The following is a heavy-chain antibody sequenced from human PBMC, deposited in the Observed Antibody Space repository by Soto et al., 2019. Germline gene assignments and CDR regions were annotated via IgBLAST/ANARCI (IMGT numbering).Heavy chain of an antibody. CDR1: GGSVRAPDW. J-gene: IGHJ5*01. V-gene: IGHV4-4*02. D-gene: IGHD1-1*01. CDR3: ARVRQGCSANNCYFDP. Sequence: QVHLQESGPGLVAPSGALSLTCTLSGGSVRAPDWWNWVRQSPDKELEWIAEVHISGHSNYNPSLRSRVSVSIDSSKNQFYLNLNSVTAADTAIYYCARVRQGCSANNCYFDPWGQGTQVTISS. CDR2: VHISGHS.